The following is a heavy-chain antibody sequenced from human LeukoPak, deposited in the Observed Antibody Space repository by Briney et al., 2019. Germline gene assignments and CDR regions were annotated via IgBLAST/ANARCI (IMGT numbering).Heavy chain of an antibody. CDR2: LSYDGVST. V-gene: IGHV3-30*18. CDR3: VKEQASGAYRTSDY. J-gene: IGHJ4*02. D-gene: IGHD6-19*01. CDR1: GFTFGDCG. Sequence: GWSLRLSCVASGFTFGDCGMHWIRQTPGKGLEWLAVLSYDGVSTHYTDSVKGRFTISSDNSKNTLYLQMNSLRAEDTAVYYCVKEQASGAYRTSDYWGQGTLVTVSS.